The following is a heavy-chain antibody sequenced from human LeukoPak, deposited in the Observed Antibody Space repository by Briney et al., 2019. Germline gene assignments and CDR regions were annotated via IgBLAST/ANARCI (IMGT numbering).Heavy chain of an antibody. CDR2: IYWNDDK. CDR1: GFSLSTSGVG. J-gene: IGHJ5*02. Sequence: SGPTLVNPTQTLTLTCTFSGFSLSTSGVGVGWIRQPPGKALEWLSLIYWNDDKRYSPSLKSRLTISKDTSKNQVVLTMTNMDPVDTATYYCARSYSDYDYFNNWFDPWGQGTLVTVSS. CDR3: ARSYSDYDYFNNWFDP. V-gene: IGHV2-5*01. D-gene: IGHD5-12*01.